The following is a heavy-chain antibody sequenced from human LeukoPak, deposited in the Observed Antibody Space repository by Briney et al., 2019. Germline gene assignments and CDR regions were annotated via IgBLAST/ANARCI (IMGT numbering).Heavy chain of an antibody. Sequence: GASVKVSCKAAVYTFTGYYMHWVRQAPGQRLEWMGWINPNSGGTTYAQKFQRRVTMTRDTSISTAYMELRRMRSDATAVYYCARSTVTTGAAYFEYWGPGPLVTVSS. V-gene: IGHV1-2*02. J-gene: IGHJ4*02. D-gene: IGHD1-1*01. CDR1: VYTFTGYY. CDR2: INPNSGGT. CDR3: ARSTVTTGAAYFEY.